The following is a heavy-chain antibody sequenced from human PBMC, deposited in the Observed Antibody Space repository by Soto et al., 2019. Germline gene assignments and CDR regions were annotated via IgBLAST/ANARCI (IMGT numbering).Heavy chain of an antibody. CDR3: ARDVPGIAAAGTVSGWFDP. J-gene: IGHJ5*02. CDR2: IYYSGST. CDR1: GGSISSYY. D-gene: IGHD6-13*01. Sequence: SETLSLTCTVSGGSISSYYWSWIRQPPGKGLEWIGYIYYSGSTNYNPSLKSRVTISVDTSKNQFSLKLSSVTAADPAVYYCARDVPGIAAAGTVSGWFDPWGQGTLVTVSS. V-gene: IGHV4-59*01.